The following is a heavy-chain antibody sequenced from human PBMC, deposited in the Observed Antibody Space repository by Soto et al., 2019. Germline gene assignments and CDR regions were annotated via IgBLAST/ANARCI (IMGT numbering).Heavy chain of an antibody. CDR2: IRDDGSNR. D-gene: IGHD1-26*01. V-gene: IGHV3-33*01. CDR1: GFTFSGLG. CDR3: ARDGVGHTTFFGYFDY. Sequence: QVQLVESGGGVVQPGRSLRLSCAASGFTFSGLGMHWVRQAPGKGLEGVAVIRDDGSNRYYADAVKVRFTISRDNSKDTLYLQMNSLRADDTSVYYCARDGVGHTTFFGYFDYWGQGTLVTVSS. J-gene: IGHJ4*02.